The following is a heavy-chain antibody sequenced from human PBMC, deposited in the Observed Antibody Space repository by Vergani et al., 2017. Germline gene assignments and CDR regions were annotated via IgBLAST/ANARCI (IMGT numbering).Heavy chain of an antibody. V-gene: IGHV3-21*01. CDR2: ISSSSSYI. J-gene: IGHJ2*01. CDR3: VRLPRGPWNFDL. CDR1: GFTFSSYS. Sequence: EVQLVESGGGLVKRGGSLRLSCAASGFTFSSYSMNWVRQATGKGLEWVSSISSSSSYIHYSDSLKGRFTISRDNAKSSLYLQMNSLRAEDTSVYYCVRLPRGPWNFDLWGRGTLITVSS.